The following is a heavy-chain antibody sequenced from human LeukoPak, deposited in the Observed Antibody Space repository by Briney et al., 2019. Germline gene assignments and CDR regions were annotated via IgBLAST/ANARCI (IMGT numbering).Heavy chain of an antibody. CDR2: IHYDGSDK. V-gene: IGHV3-30*02. Sequence: GGSLRLTCAASGFTFSGYGMHWVRQAPGKGLEWVAFIHYDGSDKYYADSVKGRFTISRDNSKNTLYLQMNSLRAEDTAVYYCAKDLGNSFDYWGQGTLVTVSS. D-gene: IGHD4-23*01. CDR1: GFTFSGYG. J-gene: IGHJ4*02. CDR3: AKDLGNSFDY.